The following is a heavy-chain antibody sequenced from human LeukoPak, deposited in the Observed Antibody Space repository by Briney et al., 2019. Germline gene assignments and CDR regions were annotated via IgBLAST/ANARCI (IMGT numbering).Heavy chain of an antibody. CDR2: ISSNGGST. CDR1: GFTFSSYA. V-gene: IGHV3-64*01. J-gene: IGHJ4*02. Sequence: PGGSLRLSCAASGFTFSSYAMHWVRQAPGKGLEYVSAISSNGGSTYYANSVKGRFTISRDNSKNTLYLQMNSLRAEDTAIYYCAKDPGSWFLHFDYWGQGTLVTVSS. CDR3: AKDPGSWFLHFDY. D-gene: IGHD3-10*01.